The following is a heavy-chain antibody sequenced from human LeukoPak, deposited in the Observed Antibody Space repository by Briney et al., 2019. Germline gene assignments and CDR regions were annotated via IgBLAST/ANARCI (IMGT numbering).Heavy chain of an antibody. D-gene: IGHD3-10*01. V-gene: IGHV3-7*05. Sequence: GGSLRLSCAASGFTFSSYWMSWVRQAPGKGLEWVANIKQDVSEKYYVDSVKGRFTISRDNAKNSLYLQMNSLRAEDTAVNYCARDLRAGFGWFDPWGQGTLVTVSS. CDR3: ARDLRAGFGWFDP. J-gene: IGHJ5*02. CDR1: GFTFSSYW. CDR2: IKQDVSEK.